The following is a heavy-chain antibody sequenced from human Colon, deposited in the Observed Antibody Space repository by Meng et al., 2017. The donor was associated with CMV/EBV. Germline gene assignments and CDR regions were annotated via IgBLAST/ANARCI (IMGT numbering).Heavy chain of an antibody. CDR1: GASVNTDNYY. CDR3: AREICSGTFCYFYFGMDV. CDR2: ISSSTSDI. D-gene: IGHD2-2*01. V-gene: IGHV3-11*06. Sequence: LSLTCTVSGASVNTDNYYWSWIRQPPGKGLEWVSSISSSTSDIYYAESVKGRFTISRDNVKNSLYLQMNSLTAEDTATYYCAREICSGTFCYFYFGMDVWGQGIAVTVSS. J-gene: IGHJ6*02.